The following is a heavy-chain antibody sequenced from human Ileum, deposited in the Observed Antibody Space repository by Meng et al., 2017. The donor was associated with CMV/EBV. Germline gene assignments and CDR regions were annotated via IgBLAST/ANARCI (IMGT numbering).Heavy chain of an antibody. CDR2: IWYDGSNK. V-gene: IGHV3-33*06. Sequence: GESLKISCAASGFTFSSYGMHWVRQATGKGLEWVAIIWYDGSNKYYADSVKGRFTISRDNSKNTLYLQMNSLRAEDAAVYDCAKDKSSYYYYSGLDDWGQGTTVTGSS. CDR1: GFTFSSYG. CDR3: AKDKSSYYYYSGLDD. J-gene: IGHJ6*02.